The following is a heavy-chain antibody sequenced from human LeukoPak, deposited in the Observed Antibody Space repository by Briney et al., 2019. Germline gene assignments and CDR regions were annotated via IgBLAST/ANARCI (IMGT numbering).Heavy chain of an antibody. CDR3: ARDPIMVNAFDI. V-gene: IGHV3-21*04. D-gene: IGHD5-18*01. CDR1: GFT. CDR2: PRSGTINI. Sequence: GGSLRLPCVASGFTAPGKGLEWVSFPRSGTINICCVDSVKGRFTISRDNSKNTLYLQMNSLRAEDTAVYYCARDPIMVNAFDIWGQGTMVTVSS. J-gene: IGHJ3*02.